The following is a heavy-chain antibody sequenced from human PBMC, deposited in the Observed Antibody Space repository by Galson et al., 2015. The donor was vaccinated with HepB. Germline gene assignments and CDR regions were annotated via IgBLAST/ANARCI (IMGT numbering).Heavy chain of an antibody. CDR2: LNQHGNEK. CDR3: VRDALGGYDF. D-gene: IGHD3-22*01. CDR1: GFTFTDHW. V-gene: IGHV3-7*03. J-gene: IGHJ3*01. Sequence: SLRLSCAASGFTFTDHWMSWVRQTPRRGLEWVTNLNQHGNEKYYADSVKGRFSISRDNAKNSLYLQMNSLIDGDTAVYYCVRDALGGYDFWGQGTTVIVSS.